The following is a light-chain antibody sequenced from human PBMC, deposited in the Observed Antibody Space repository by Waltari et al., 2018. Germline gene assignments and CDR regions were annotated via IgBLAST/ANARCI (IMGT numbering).Light chain of an antibody. V-gene: IGKV4-1*01. CDR2: WAS. Sequence: DIVLTQSPDSLAVSLGERATINCKSSQSLVFSSNNKNYLGWYKQKPGQTPKLLITWASIRESGVPDRFSGSGSGTDFTLTISSLQAEDVAVYYCQQCYTFPYTFGQGTKLEIK. CDR1: QSLVFSSNNKNY. CDR3: QQCYTFPYT. J-gene: IGKJ2*01.